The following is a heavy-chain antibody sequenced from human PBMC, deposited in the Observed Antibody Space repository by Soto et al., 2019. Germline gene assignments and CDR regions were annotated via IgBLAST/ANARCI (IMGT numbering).Heavy chain of an antibody. CDR3: VRDQDSRGYSVFNL. CDR1: GFTFSPYG. Sequence: EQSIRLSYASSGFTFSPYGMLWVRQAPGKGLMWVSRISNDGSSTTYADSVKGRFTISRDNARNTLYLQMNSLRADDTAVYFCVRDQDSRGYSVFNLWGQGA. D-gene: IGHD3-22*01. V-gene: IGHV3-74*01. CDR2: ISNDGSST. J-gene: IGHJ5*02.